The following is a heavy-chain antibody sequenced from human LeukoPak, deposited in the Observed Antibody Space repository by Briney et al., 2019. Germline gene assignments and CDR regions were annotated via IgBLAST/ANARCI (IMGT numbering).Heavy chain of an antibody. CDR1: GFSFSDYA. CDR2: ISGSGDDT. J-gene: IGHJ3*01. Sequence: GGSLRLSCAASGFSFSDYAMSWVRLAPGKGLEWVSGISGSGDDTYYADSVRGRFTISRDSSKNTLYLQMNSLRADDTAKYYCAREGEYYDFSTGYSGPDPFDVWGQGTMVIVSS. D-gene: IGHD3-3*01. CDR3: AREGEYYDFSTGYSGPDPFDV. V-gene: IGHV3-23*01.